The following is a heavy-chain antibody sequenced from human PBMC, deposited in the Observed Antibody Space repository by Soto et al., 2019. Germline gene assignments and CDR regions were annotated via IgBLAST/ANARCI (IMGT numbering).Heavy chain of an antibody. CDR3: ARGSRGYCSGGSCYSVADAFDI. J-gene: IGHJ3*02. V-gene: IGHV4-30-2*01. Sequence: SETLSLTCAVSGGSISSGGYSWSWIRQPPGKGLEWIGYIYHSGSTYYNPSLKSRVTISVDRSKNQFSLKLSSVTAADTAVYYCARGSRGYCSGGSCYSVADAFDIWGQGTMVTVSS. CDR2: IYHSGST. CDR1: GGSISSGGYS. D-gene: IGHD2-15*01.